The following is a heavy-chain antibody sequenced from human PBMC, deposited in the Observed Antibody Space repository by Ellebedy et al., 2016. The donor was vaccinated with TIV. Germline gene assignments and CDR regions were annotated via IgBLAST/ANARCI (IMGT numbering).Heavy chain of an antibody. V-gene: IGHV1-18*01. D-gene: IGHD1-26*01. CDR2: VNTHKGNT. J-gene: IGHJ1*01. CDR1: GYTLSNYG. Sequence: ASVKVSXKASGYTLSNYGISWVRQDPGQGLEWMGWVNTHKGNTNYAPKFRGRLTLTIDTSTSTAYMELRSLGSDDTAVYYCTRDDRFSGTWYSAYFQYWGQGTLVTVSS. CDR3: TRDDRFSGTWYSAYFQY.